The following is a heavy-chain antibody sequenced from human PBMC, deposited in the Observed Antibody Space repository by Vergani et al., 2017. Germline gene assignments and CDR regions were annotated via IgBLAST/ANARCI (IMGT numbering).Heavy chain of an antibody. D-gene: IGHD2-2*02. CDR2: IWYDGSNK. J-gene: IGHJ4*02. V-gene: IGHV3-33*08. Sequence: QVQLVESGGGVVQPGRSLRLSCAASGFTFSSYGMHWVRQAPGKGLEWVAVIWYDGSNKYYADSVKGRFTISRDNSKNTLYLQMNSLRAEDTAVYYCARDGRSVVVPAAIVALDYWGQGTLVTVSS. CDR1: GFTFSSYG. CDR3: ARDGRSVVVPAAIVALDY.